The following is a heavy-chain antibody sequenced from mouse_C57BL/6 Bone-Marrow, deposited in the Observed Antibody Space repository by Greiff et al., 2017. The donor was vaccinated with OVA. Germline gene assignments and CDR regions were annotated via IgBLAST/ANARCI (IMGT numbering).Heavy chain of an antibody. CDR3: TRRYYFDY. Sequence: QVQLQQSGAELARPGASVKMSCKASGYTFTSYTIHWVKQRPGQGLEWIGYIDPTNDYTNYNQKFKGKATLTADKSSSTAYMRLSSLTSEDSAVYYCTRRYYFDYWGQGTTLTVSS. CDR1: GYTFTSYT. CDR2: IDPTNDYT. J-gene: IGHJ2*01. V-gene: IGHV1-4*01.